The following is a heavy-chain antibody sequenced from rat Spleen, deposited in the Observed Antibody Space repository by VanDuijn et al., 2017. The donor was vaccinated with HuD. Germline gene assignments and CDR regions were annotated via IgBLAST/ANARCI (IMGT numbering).Heavy chain of an antibody. J-gene: IGHJ2*01. D-gene: IGHD5-1*01. CDR3: VRGVTGGDY. Sequence: EVQLVESGGGLVQPGGSMELSCAASDSTFNDYGMAWVLQVPTKGLEWVASISYDGGTTYYRDSVKGRFTISRDNAKSTLYLQMESLRSEDTATYYCVRGVTGGDYWGQGVTVTVSS. CDR1: DSTFNDYG. CDR2: ISYDGGTT. V-gene: IGHV5-20*01.